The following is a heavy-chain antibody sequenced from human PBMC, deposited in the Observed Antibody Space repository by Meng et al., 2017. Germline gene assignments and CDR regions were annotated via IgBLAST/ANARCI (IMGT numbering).Heavy chain of an antibody. CDR3: ARDRAGYCSGGSCYGLDY. CDR2: IIPIFGTA. Sequence: SEMVPCKDAGGIFSSYAIIRVRQAPGQGLEWMGGIIPIFGTANYAQKFQGRVTITADESTSTAYMELSSLRSEDTTVYYCARDRAGYCSGGSCYGLDYWGQGTLVTVSS. J-gene: IGHJ4*02. CDR1: GGIFSSYA. V-gene: IGHV1-69*13. D-gene: IGHD2-15*01.